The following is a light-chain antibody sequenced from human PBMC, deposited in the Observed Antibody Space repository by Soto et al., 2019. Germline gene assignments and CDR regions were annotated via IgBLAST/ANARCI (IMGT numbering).Light chain of an antibody. CDR1: QSVSSNY. CDR2: GAS. Sequence: EIVLTQSPGTLSLSPGERATLSCRASQSVSSNYLAWFQQKPGQAPRLLIYGASSRATGIPDRFSGSGSGTDFTLIISRLEPEDFAVYYCQQYGSAPRTFGRGTKVEIK. V-gene: IGKV3-20*01. CDR3: QQYGSAPRT. J-gene: IGKJ1*01.